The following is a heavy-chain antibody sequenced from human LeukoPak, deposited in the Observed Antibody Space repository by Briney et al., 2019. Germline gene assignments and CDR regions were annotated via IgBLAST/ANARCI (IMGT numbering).Heavy chain of an antibody. J-gene: IGHJ4*02. V-gene: IGHV4-34*01. CDR2: INHSGST. Sequence: SETLSLTCAVYGGSFSGYYWSWIRQPPGKGLEWIGEINHSGSTNYNPSLKSRVTISVDTSKNQFSLKLSSVTAADTAVSYCARGTIQLDYWGQGTLVTVSS. D-gene: IGHD5-18*01. CDR1: GGSFSGYY. CDR3: ARGTIQLDY.